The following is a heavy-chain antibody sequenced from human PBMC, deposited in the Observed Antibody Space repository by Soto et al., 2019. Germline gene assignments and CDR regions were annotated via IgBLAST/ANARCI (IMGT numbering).Heavy chain of an antibody. CDR1: GYPVTAYY. V-gene: IGHV1-2*02. Sequence: QLHLVQSGAVVKKPGASVTVSCSASGYPVTAYYMHWVRQAPGRGLEWMGGINPATGAAKYTQTLQGRVTMTRDMSTGPVFMALSGLTSEDTAVFYCARGGGVGVAGSAAFDMWGQGTLVTVSS. J-gene: IGHJ3*02. D-gene: IGHD3-3*01. CDR2: INPATGAA. CDR3: ARGGGVGVAGSAAFDM.